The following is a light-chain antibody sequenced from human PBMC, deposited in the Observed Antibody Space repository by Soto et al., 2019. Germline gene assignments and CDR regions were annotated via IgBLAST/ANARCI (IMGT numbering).Light chain of an antibody. CDR1: QSVSSY. CDR2: DAS. CDR3: HQRNNWPPT. J-gene: IGKJ2*01. V-gene: IGKV3-11*01. Sequence: EIVLTQSPATLSLSPGERATLSCRASQSVSSYLAWYQQKPGQAPRLLIYDASNRATGIPARFSGSGSGTDFTLTISSLEPEDLAVYYCHQRNNWPPTFGQGTKLYIK.